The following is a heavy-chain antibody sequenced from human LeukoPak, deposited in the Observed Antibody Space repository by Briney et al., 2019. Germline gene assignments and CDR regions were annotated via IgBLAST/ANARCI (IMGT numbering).Heavy chain of an antibody. CDR1: GGSISSGGYY. V-gene: IGHV4-31*03. CDR3: ARGIYYDSSGYYYGGGLAY. D-gene: IGHD3-22*01. CDR2: IYYSGST. Sequence: SQTLSLTCTVSGGSISSGGYYWSWIRQHPGKGLEWIGYIYYSGSTYYNPSLKSRVTISVDTSKNQFSLKLSSVTAADTAVYYCARGIYYDSSGYYYGGGLAYWGQGTLVTVSS. J-gene: IGHJ4*02.